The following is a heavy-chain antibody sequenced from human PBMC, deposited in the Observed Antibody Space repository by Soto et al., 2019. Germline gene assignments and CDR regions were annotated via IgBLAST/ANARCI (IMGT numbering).Heavy chain of an antibody. CDR2: IIPIFGTA. V-gene: IGHV1-69*14. CDR3: ASPTMDYYYYYVMDV. J-gene: IGHJ6*02. Sequence: QVQLVQSGAEVKKPGSSVKVSCKASGGTFSSYAISWVRQAPGQGLEWMGGIIPIFGTANYAQKFQGRVTITADKATSTAYMELSSLRSADTAVYYCASPTMDYYYYYVMDVWGQGTTVTVSS. CDR1: GGTFSSYA. D-gene: IGHD3-10*01.